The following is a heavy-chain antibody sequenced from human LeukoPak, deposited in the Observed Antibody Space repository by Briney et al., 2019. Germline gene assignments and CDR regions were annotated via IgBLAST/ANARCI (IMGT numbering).Heavy chain of an antibody. J-gene: IGHJ5*02. CDR1: GFTFSSSG. CDR3: ARDIGWFDP. V-gene: IGHV3-30*02. Sequence: GGSLRLSCAASGFTFSSSGMHWVRQAPGKGLEWVAFIRYDGSKKYYADSVKGRFTFSRDNSKNTLYLQMNSLRAEDTAVYYCARDIGWFDPWGQGTLVTVSS. CDR2: IRYDGSKK. D-gene: IGHD3-16*02.